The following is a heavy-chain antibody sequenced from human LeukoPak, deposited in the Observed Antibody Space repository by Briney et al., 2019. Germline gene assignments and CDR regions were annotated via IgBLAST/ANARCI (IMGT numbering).Heavy chain of an antibody. D-gene: IGHD5-12*01. Sequence: GGSLRLSCAASGFTFDDYAMHWVCHAPGKGLEWVSLISWDGGSTYYADSVKGRFTISRDNSKNSLNLQMNSLRAEDTALYYCAKGRTGVATIIDYWGQGTLVTVSS. V-gene: IGHV3-43D*03. J-gene: IGHJ4*02. CDR3: AKGRTGVATIIDY. CDR1: GFTFDDYA. CDR2: ISWDGGST.